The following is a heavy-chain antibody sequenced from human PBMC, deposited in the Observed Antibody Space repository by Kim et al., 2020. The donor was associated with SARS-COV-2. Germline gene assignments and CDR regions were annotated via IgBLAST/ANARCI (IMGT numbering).Heavy chain of an antibody. CDR1: GYSFTSYW. CDR3: ASFDKYYDILTGPGRYDAFDI. J-gene: IGHJ3*02. D-gene: IGHD3-9*01. CDR2: IDPSDSYT. V-gene: IGHV5-10-1*01. Sequence: GESLKISCKGSGYSFTSYWISWVRQMPGKGLEWMGRIDPSDSYTNYSPSFQGHVTISADKSISTAYLQWSSLKASDTAMYYCASFDKYYDILTGPGRYDAFDIWGQGTMVTVSS.